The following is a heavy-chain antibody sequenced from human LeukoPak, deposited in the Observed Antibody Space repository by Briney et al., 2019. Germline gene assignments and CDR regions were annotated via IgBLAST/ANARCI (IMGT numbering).Heavy chain of an antibody. CDR3: AATTTFPYFQH. V-gene: IGHV4-59*08. J-gene: IGHJ1*01. CDR1: GGSISYYY. Sequence: SETLSLTCTVSGGSISYYYCSWLRRPPGKGLEWLGYISNTGSTGYNPSLKSRVLISLDTSKNQFSLRLTSVTAADTAVYYCAATTTFPYFQHWGQGALLTVSS. CDR2: ISNTGST. D-gene: IGHD1-14*01.